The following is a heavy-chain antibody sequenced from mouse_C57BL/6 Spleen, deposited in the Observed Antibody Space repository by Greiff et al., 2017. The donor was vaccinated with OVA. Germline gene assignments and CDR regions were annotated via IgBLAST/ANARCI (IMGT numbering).Heavy chain of an antibody. CDR2: INPSNGGT. V-gene: IGHV1-53*01. CDR1: GYTFTSYW. Sequence: QVQLKQPGPELVKPGASVKLSCKASGYTFTSYWMHWVKQRPGQGLEWIGNINPSNGGTNYNEKFKSKATLTVDKSSSTAYMQLSSLTSEDSAVYYCARKDGYYDYWYFDVWGTGTTVTVSS. D-gene: IGHD2-3*01. J-gene: IGHJ1*03. CDR3: ARKDGYYDYWYFDV.